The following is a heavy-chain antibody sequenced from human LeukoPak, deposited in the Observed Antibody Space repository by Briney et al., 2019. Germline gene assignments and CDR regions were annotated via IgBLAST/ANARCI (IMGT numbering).Heavy chain of an antibody. CDR3: AKGSGGAYYNYFED. CDR2: ISWDGGTI. D-gene: IGHD1-26*01. V-gene: IGHV3-43D*03. CDR1: GFTFDDYA. J-gene: IGHJ4*02. Sequence: PGGSLRLSCAASGFTFDDYAFHWVRHAPGKGLEWVSLISWDGGTIYYADSVRGQFTISRDNSKNSLYLRMSSLRAEDTALYYCAKGSGGAYYNYFEDWGQGTLVSVAS.